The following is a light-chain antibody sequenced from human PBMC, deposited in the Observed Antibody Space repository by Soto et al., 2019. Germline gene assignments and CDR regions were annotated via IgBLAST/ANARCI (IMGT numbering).Light chain of an antibody. J-gene: IGKJ1*01. Sequence: ENVLTQSPGTLYLSPGERATLSCRATQRVRSNSIAWYQQKPGQAPRLLIYGASTRATDIPDRFSGSGSGTDFTLTISRLEPEDFALYHCQQYGSSPWTFGQGTKVDIK. CDR1: QRVRSNS. V-gene: IGKV3-20*01. CDR2: GAS. CDR3: QQYGSSPWT.